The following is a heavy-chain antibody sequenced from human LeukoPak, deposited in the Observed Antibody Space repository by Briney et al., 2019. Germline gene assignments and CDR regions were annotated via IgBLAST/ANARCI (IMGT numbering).Heavy chain of an antibody. CDR3: ARGDTAMVTGWFDP. Sequence: GGSLRLSCAASGFTFSSYAMSWVRQAPGKGLEWVSAISGSGGRTYYADSVKGRFTISRDNSKNTLYLQMNSLTAEDTAVYYCARGDTAMVTGWFDPWGQGTLVTVSS. V-gene: IGHV3-23*01. J-gene: IGHJ5*02. D-gene: IGHD5-18*01. CDR1: GFTFSSYA. CDR2: ISGSGGRT.